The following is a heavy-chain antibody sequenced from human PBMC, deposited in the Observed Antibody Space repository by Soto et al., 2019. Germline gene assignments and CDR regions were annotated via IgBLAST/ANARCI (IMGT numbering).Heavy chain of an antibody. CDR1: GGTLSSYA. CDR3: AREGVVVVPAAMERPDSYYFDY. V-gene: IGHV1-69*13. J-gene: IGHJ4*02. CDR2: IIPIFGTA. D-gene: IGHD2-2*01. Sequence: ASVKVSCKASGGTLSSYAISWVRQAPGQGLEWMGGIIPIFGTANYAQKFQGRVTITADESTSTAYMELSSLRSEDTAVYYCAREGVVVVPAAMERPDSYYFDYWGQGTLVTVSS.